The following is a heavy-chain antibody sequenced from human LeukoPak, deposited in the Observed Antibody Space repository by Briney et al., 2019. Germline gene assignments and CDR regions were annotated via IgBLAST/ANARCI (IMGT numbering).Heavy chain of an antibody. Sequence: PGGSLRLSRAASGFTVSRNYMSWVRQAPGKGLEWVSIIYRGGTTYYADSVKGRFTISRDNSKNTLYLQLNSLRAEDTAVYFCARGDGKYSGYPPSGFDTWGQGTLVTVSS. V-gene: IGHV3-66*01. D-gene: IGHD5-12*01. J-gene: IGHJ5*02. CDR1: GFTVSRNY. CDR2: IYRGGTT. CDR3: ARGDGKYSGYPPSGFDT.